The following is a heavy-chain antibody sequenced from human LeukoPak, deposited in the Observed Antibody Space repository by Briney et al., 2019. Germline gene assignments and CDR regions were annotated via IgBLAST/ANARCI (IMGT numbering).Heavy chain of an antibody. J-gene: IGHJ4*02. V-gene: IGHV3-30*18. CDR3: AKPIRGYSYGYYFDY. Sequence: GRSLRLSCAASGCTFSSYGMHWVRQAPGKGLEWVAVISYDGSNKYYADSVKGRFTISRDNSKNTLYLQMNSLRAEDTAVYYYAKPIRGYSYGYYFDYWGQGTLVTVSS. CDR1: GCTFSSYG. D-gene: IGHD5-18*01. CDR2: ISYDGSNK.